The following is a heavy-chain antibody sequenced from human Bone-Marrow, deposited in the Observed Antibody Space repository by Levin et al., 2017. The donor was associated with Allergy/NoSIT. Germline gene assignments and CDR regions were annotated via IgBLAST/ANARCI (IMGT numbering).Heavy chain of an antibody. Sequence: GGSLRLSCAASGFTFSSYEMNWVRQAPGKGLEWVSYISSSGSTIYYADSVKGRFTISRDNAKNSLYLQMNSLRAEDTAVYYCARVGSGYMSSSWYRYFDYWGQGTLVTVSS. J-gene: IGHJ4*02. CDR2: ISSSGSTI. D-gene: IGHD6-13*01. CDR1: GFTFSSYE. V-gene: IGHV3-48*03. CDR3: ARVGSGYMSSSWYRYFDY.